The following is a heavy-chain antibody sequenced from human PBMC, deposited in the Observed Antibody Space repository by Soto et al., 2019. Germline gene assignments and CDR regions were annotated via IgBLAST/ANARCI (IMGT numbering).Heavy chain of an antibody. J-gene: IGHJ6*02. Sequence: PGGSPRLSCAASVFTFSSYSMNWVRQAPGKGLEWVSYISSSSSTIYYADSVKGRFTISRDNAKNSLYLQMNSLRDEDTAVYYCARYCTNGVCYTNGYYYGMDVWGQGTTVTVSS. CDR2: ISSSSSTI. V-gene: IGHV3-48*02. D-gene: IGHD2-8*01. CDR1: VFTFSSYS. CDR3: ARYCTNGVCYTNGYYYGMDV.